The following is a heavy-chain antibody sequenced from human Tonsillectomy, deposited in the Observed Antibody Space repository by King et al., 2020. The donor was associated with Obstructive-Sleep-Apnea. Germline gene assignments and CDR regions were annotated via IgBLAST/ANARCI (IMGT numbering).Heavy chain of an antibody. Sequence: VQLVQSGGGMVQPGGSLRLSCAASGFTFSDHYMDWVRQAPGKGLEWVGRNIIKANSYTTDYAASGKGRFTISRDDSKNSLYLQMNSLKTEDTAVYYCARVGSYYDSSGYLDYWGQGTLVTVSS. J-gene: IGHJ4*02. D-gene: IGHD3-22*01. CDR1: GFTFSDHY. CDR3: ARVGSYYDSSGYLDY. V-gene: IGHV3-72*01. CDR2: NIIKANSYTT.